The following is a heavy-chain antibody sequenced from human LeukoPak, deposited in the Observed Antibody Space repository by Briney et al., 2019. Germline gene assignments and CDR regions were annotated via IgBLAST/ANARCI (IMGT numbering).Heavy chain of an antibody. CDR1: GGSISSYY. CDR2: IYYSGST. CDR3: ARELVSHYDFWSGYYYFDY. J-gene: IGHJ4*02. D-gene: IGHD3-3*01. V-gene: IGHV4-59*12. Sequence: NASETLSLTCTVSGGSISSYYWSWIRQPPGKGLEWIGYIYYSGSTNYNPSLKSRVTISVDTSKNQFSLKLSSVTAADTAVYYCARELVSHYDFWSGYYYFDYWGQGTLVTVSS.